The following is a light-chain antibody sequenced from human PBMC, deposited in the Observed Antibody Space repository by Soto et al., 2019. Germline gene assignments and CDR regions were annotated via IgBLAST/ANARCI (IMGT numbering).Light chain of an antibody. CDR3: QQRSNWPPVT. CDR2: DAS. CDR1: QSINRH. Sequence: EIVLTQSPATLSLSPGERATLSCRASQSINRHLAWYRQKPGQAPRLLISDASNRATGIPARFSGSGSGTDFTLTISSLEPEDFGVYYCQQRSNWPPVTFGGGTKVEIK. V-gene: IGKV3-11*01. J-gene: IGKJ4*01.